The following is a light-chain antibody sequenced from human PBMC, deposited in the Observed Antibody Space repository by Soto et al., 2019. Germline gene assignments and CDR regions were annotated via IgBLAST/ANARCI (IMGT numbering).Light chain of an antibody. CDR3: ETWDSNTRV. V-gene: IGLV4-60*02. CDR1: SGHSSYN. CDR2: LEGSGSY. Sequence: QLVLTQSSSASASLGSSVKVTCTLSSGHSSYNIAWHQQQPGKAPRYLMKLEGSGSYNKGSGVPDRFSGSSSGADRYLTISNLQFEDEGDYYCETWDSNTRVFGTGTKVTVL. J-gene: IGLJ1*01.